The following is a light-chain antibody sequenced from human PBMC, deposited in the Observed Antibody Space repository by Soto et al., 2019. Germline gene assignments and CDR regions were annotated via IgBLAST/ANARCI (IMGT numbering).Light chain of an antibody. Sequence: DIVMTQSPLSLPVTPGEPASISCRSSQSLLHRNGYSSLDWYLQKPGQSPQLLIYLGSNRASGVPDRFSGSGSGTDFTLKISRVEAEDVGVYYCMQPLQSWTFGQGTKVEIK. CDR1: QSLLHRNGYSS. V-gene: IGKV2-28*01. CDR3: MQPLQSWT. J-gene: IGKJ1*01. CDR2: LGS.